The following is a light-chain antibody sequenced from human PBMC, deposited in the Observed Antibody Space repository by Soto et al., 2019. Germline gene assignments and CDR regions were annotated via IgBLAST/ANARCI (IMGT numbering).Light chain of an antibody. CDR3: SSYATNYVICI. J-gene: IGLJ1*01. V-gene: IGLV2-14*01. CDR1: TNDIGTYDS. CDR2: GVT. Sequence: ALTQPASVSGSPGQSITISCTGTTNDIGTYDSVSWYQHHPGKAPKLILYGVTNRPSGVSTRFSGSKSGNTASLTISGLQAEDEADYYCSSYATNYVICIFGTGTKLTVL.